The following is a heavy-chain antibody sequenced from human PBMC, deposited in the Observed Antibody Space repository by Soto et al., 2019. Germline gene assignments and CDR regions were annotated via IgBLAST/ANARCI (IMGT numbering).Heavy chain of an antibody. CDR3: ASGLGLGDC. CDR2: INPNGGST. V-gene: IGHV1-46*01. J-gene: IGHJ4*02. CDR1: GYTFSSYY. Sequence: QVQLVQSGAEVKKPGASVKVSCKASGYTFSSYYIHWARQAPGQGLEWIGIINPNGGSTNYAQNFKGRLTVTRDMSTATVYRELSAVTSDDTAMYYCASGLGLGDCWGQGTLVTVSS. D-gene: IGHD3-9*01.